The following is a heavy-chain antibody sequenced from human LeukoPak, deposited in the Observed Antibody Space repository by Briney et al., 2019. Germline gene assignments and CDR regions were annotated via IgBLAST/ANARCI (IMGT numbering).Heavy chain of an antibody. CDR3: ASRSRLRYFDYGMDV. CDR2: IYPGDSDT. CDR1: GYRFTSYW. V-gene: IGHV5-51*01. Sequence: GESLKISCKGSGYRFTSYWIGWVRQMPGKGLEWMGIIYPGDSDTRYSPSFQGQVTISADKSISTAYLQWSSLKASDTAMYYCASRSRLRYFDYGMDVWGQGTTVTVSS. D-gene: IGHD3-9*01. J-gene: IGHJ6*02.